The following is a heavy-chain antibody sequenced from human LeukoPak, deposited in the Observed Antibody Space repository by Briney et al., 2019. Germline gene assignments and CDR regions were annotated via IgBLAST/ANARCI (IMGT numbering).Heavy chain of an antibody. V-gene: IGHV3-23*01. Sequence: GGSLRLSCAASGFTFSSYAMRWVRQAPGKGLEWVSGITGSGGSTYYADSVEGRFTISRDNSKNTLYLQMNSLRAEDTALYYCAKGFDDSSGYYPDYWGQGTLVTVSS. D-gene: IGHD3-22*01. CDR3: AKGFDDSSGYYPDY. CDR2: ITGSGGST. J-gene: IGHJ4*02. CDR1: GFTFSSYA.